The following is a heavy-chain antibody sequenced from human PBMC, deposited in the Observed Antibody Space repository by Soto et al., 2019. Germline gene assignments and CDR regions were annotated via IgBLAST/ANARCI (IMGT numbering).Heavy chain of an antibody. V-gene: IGHV4-59*08. CDR3: ARIVSDWFADY. D-gene: IGHD3-9*01. CDR1: GGSISSYY. J-gene: IGHJ4*02. CDR2: IYYSGST. Sequence: SETLSLTCTVSGGSISSYYWSWIRQPPGKGLEWIGYIYYSGSTNYNPSLKSRVTISVDTSKNQFSLKLSSVTAADTAVYYCARIVSDWFADYWGQGTLVTAPQ.